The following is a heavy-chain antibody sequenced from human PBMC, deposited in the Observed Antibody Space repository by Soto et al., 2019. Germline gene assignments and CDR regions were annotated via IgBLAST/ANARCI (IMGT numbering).Heavy chain of an antibody. Sequence: SVKVSCKASGYTFTGYYMHWVRQAPGQGLEWMGWINPNSGGTNYAQKFQGRVTMTRDTSISTAYMELSRLRSDDTAVYYCARDEAAAYYYYGMDVWGQGTTVTVSS. V-gene: IGHV1-2*02. J-gene: IGHJ6*02. CDR1: GYTFTGYY. D-gene: IGHD6-13*01. CDR3: ARDEAAAYYYYGMDV. CDR2: INPNSGGT.